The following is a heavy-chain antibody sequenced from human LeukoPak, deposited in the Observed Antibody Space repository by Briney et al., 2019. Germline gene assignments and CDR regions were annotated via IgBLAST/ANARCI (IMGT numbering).Heavy chain of an antibody. J-gene: IGHJ4*02. V-gene: IGHV3-30-3*01. CDR1: GFTFSSYA. CDR2: ISYDGSNK. CDR3: ARDPRVPPHY. Sequence: GGSLRLSCAASGFTFSSYAMHWVRQAPGKGLEWVAVISYDGSNKYYADSVKGRFTISRDNAKNSLYLQMNSLTAEDTAVYYCARDPRVPPHYWGQGTLVTVSS. D-gene: IGHD3-3*01.